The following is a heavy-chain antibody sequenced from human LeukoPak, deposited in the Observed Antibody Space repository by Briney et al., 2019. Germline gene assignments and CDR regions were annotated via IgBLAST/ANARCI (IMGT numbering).Heavy chain of an antibody. V-gene: IGHV3-74*01. CDR2: INGDGSST. Sequence: GGSLRLSCAASGFTFSSYWMHWVRQAPGKGLVWVSRINGDGSSTSYADSVKGRFTISRDSAKNTLYLQMNSLRAEDTAVYYCARGSSVVGLDWGQRTLVTVSS. D-gene: IGHD2-15*01. J-gene: IGHJ4*02. CDR1: GFTFSSYW. CDR3: ARGSSVVGLD.